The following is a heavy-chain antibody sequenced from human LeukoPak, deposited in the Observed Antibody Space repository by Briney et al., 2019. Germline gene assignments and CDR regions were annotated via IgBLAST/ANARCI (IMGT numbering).Heavy chain of an antibody. J-gene: IGHJ4*02. D-gene: IGHD6-13*01. Sequence: PSETLSLTCTVSGGSLSSYYWSWIRQPPGKGLEWIGYIYHSGSTYYNPSLKSRVTISVDRSKNQFSLKLSSVTAADTAVYYCARSLLGSPRIAAAGTGYFDYWGQGTLVTVSS. CDR1: GGSLSSYY. V-gene: IGHV4-59*12. CDR3: ARSLLGSPRIAAAGTGYFDY. CDR2: IYHSGST.